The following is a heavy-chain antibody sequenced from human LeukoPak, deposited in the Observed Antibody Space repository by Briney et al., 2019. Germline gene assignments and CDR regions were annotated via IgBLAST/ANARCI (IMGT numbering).Heavy chain of an antibody. Sequence: SETLSLTCTVSGGSISSYYWSWIRQPPGRGLEWIGYIHYSGSTNYNPSLKSRVTISVDTSKNQFSLKLSSVTAADTAVYYCARGYYYDSSGYYPAFDIWGQGTMVTVSS. CDR1: GGSISSYY. J-gene: IGHJ3*02. V-gene: IGHV4-59*01. CDR2: IHYSGST. D-gene: IGHD3-22*01. CDR3: ARGYYYDSSGYYPAFDI.